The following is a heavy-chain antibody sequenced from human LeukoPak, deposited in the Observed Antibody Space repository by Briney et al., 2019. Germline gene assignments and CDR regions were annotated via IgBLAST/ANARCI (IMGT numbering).Heavy chain of an antibody. D-gene: IGHD4-17*01. CDR3: ARDAGGAWPFDY. V-gene: IGHV3-11*05. J-gene: IGHJ4*02. CDR2: ISSSTGYT. CDR1: GFTFSDYY. Sequence: PGGSLRLSCAASGFTFSDYYINWIRQAPGKGLEWVSHISSSTGYTNYADSVKGRFTISRDNTKNSLYLQMNSLRAEDTAVYYCARDAGGAWPFDYWGQGTRVIVSS.